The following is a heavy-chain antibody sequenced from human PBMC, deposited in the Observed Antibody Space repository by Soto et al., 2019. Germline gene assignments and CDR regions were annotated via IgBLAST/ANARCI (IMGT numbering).Heavy chain of an antibody. J-gene: IGHJ6*02. D-gene: IGHD6-19*01. V-gene: IGHV3-48*02. CDR3: ASPTHSSGWYSYYYYGMDV. CDR2: ISSSSSTI. CDR1: GFTFSSYS. Sequence: GGSLRLSCAASGFTFSSYSMNWVRQAPGKGLEWVSYISSSSSTIYYADSVKGRFTISRDNAKNSLYLQMNSLRDEDTAVYYCASPTHSSGWYSYYYYGMDVWGQGTTVTVS.